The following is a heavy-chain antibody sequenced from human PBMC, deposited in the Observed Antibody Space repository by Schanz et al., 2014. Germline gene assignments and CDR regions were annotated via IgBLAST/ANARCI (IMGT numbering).Heavy chain of an antibody. CDR1: GFNFSNYD. Sequence: QVQLVESGGGVVQPGRSLRLSCAASGFNFSNYDIHWVRQAPGKGLEWVALIYYNGTNKYYADSVKGRFTISRDNPQNTRCRQMNPRRTEDTDRYYCEKEWDRRGGQTNFYYSYGMDVWGRGTTVTVSS. V-gene: IGHV3-30*18. J-gene: IGHJ6*02. D-gene: IGHD1-26*01. CDR2: IYYNGTNK. CDR3: EKEWDRRGGQTNFYYSYGMDV.